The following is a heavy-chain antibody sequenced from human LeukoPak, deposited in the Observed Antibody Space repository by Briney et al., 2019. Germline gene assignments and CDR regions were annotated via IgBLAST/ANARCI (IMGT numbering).Heavy chain of an antibody. D-gene: IGHD2-2*01. CDR2: ISSSSSYI. Sequence: PGGSLRLSCAASGFTFSSYSMNWVRQAPGKGLEWVSSISSSSSYIYYADSVKGRFTISRDNAKNSLYLQMNSLRAEDTAVYYCAKCTSCYNNHPNNWLDPWGQGTLVTVSS. CDR3: AKCTSCYNNHPNNWLDP. V-gene: IGHV3-21*01. CDR1: GFTFSSYS. J-gene: IGHJ5*02.